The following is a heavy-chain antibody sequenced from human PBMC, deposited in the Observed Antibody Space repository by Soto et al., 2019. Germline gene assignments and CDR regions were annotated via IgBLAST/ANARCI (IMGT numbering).Heavy chain of an antibody. CDR3: ASITIFGVVTTIDP. V-gene: IGHV4-34*01. D-gene: IGHD3-3*01. CDR1: GGSFSGYY. CDR2: INHSGST. Sequence: SETLSLTCAVFGGSFSGYYWSWIRQPPGKGLEWIGEINHSGSTNYNPSLKSRVTISVDTSKNQFSLKLSSVTAADTAVYYCASITIFGVVTTIDPWGQGTLVTVSS. J-gene: IGHJ5*02.